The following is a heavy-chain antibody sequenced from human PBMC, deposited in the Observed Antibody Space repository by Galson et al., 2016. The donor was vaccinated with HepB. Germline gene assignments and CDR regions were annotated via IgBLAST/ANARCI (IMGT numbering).Heavy chain of an antibody. CDR3: ARGSPEGCCTGSCYLGAFDL. V-gene: IGHV4-30-4*01. Sequence: YIYNSGNSYYNPSLKSRVRILIETSKTQFSLKLTSVTAADAAVYYCARGSPEGCCTGSCYLGAFDLWRQGTLVTVSS. D-gene: IGHD2-8*02. J-gene: IGHJ3*01. CDR2: IYNSGNS.